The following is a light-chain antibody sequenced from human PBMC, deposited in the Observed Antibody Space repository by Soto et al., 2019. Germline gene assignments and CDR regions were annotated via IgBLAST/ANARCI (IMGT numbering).Light chain of an antibody. CDR1: QSVNIN. Sequence: DIGLTQSRATLSVSPGERATRACRASQSVNINLAWYQHKLGQAPRLLIYDASTRVTGIPARFSGSGSGTDFTLTISYLKSEDFGIYYCQQYNNGPPPVTFGGGTKVEI. CDR3: QQYNNGPPPVT. V-gene: IGKV3-15*01. CDR2: DAS. J-gene: IGKJ4*01.